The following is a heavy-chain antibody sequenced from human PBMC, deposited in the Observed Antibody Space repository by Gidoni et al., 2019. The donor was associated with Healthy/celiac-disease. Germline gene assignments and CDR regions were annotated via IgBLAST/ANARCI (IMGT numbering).Heavy chain of an antibody. CDR1: GGSFSGYY. CDR2: INHSGST. CDR3: ARGERGTTVTISGIFDY. D-gene: IGHD4-4*01. V-gene: IGHV4-34*01. Sequence: HVQLQQWGAGLLKPSETLSLTCAVYGGSFSGYYWSWIRQPPGKGLEWIGEINHSGSTNYNPSLKSRVTISVDTSKNQFSLKLSSVTAADTAVYYCARGERGTTVTISGIFDYWGQGTLVTVSS. J-gene: IGHJ4*02.